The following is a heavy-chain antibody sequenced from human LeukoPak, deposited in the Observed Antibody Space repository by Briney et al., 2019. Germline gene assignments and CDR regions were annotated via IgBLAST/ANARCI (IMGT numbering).Heavy chain of an antibody. CDR3: AGTRRYCSGGSCYNWFDP. D-gene: IGHD2-15*01. CDR2: IYASGST. V-gene: IGHV4-61*02. J-gene: IGHJ5*02. CDR1: GDSIISDSYY. Sequence: SETLSLTCTVSGDSIISDSYYWSWIRQPAGKGLEWVGRIYASGSTTYNVSLKSRLTLSIDTPKNQFSLRLSSVTAADTALYYCAGTRRYCSGGSCYNWFDPWGQGILVTVSS.